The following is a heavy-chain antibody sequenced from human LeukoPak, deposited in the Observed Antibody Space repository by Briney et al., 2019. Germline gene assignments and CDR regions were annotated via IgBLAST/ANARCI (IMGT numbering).Heavy chain of an antibody. J-gene: IGHJ5*02. Sequence: GGSLRLSCAASGFGVTSDFMTWGRQAPGKGLEWFSIIFTGSLDGRTAHADSVKGRFTISRDNSANTLYLQMDSLRTEDTATYYCATRGAWGPGTLVTVSS. V-gene: IGHV3-53*01. CDR2: IFTGSLDGRT. CDR1: GFGVTSDF. CDR3: ATRGA.